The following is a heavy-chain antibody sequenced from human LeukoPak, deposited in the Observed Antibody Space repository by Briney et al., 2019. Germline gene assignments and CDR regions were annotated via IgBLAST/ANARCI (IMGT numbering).Heavy chain of an antibody. V-gene: IGHV3-74*01. CDR3: ARDLRTPSDTNIAIDY. CDR1: GFTFSSYW. D-gene: IGHD4-23*01. CDR2: INNDGRSA. Sequence: GGSLRLSCAASGFTFSSYWMHWVRQGPGKGLVWVSRINNDGRSANYADSVKGRFTISGDNAKNTLYLQMNSLRAEDTAVYYCARDLRTPSDTNIAIDYWGQGTLVTVSS. J-gene: IGHJ4*02.